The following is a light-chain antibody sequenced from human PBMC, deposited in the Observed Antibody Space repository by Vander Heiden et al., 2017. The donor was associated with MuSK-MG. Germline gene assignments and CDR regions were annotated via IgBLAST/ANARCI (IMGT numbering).Light chain of an antibody. CDR3: QSYDSSNVV. CDR2: EDN. V-gene: IGLV6-57*03. Sequence: FMLTQPHSVSESPGQTVTISCTRSSGSIARNYVQWYQQRPGSAPTTVIYEDNQRPSGVPDRFSGSIDSSSNSASRTISGRKTEDEDDYYCQSYDSSNVVFGGGTKLTVL. J-gene: IGLJ2*01. CDR1: SGSIARNY.